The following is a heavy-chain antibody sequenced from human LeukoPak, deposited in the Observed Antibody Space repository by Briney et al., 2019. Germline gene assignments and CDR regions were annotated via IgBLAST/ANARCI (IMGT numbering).Heavy chain of an antibody. CDR1: GGSISSYY. CDR3: ASATWGHNAFDI. Sequence: SETLSLTCTVSGGSISSYYWSWIRQPPGKGLEWIGYIYYSGSTNYNPSLKSRVTISVDTSKNQFSLKLSSVSAADTAVYYCASATWGHNAFDIWGQGTMVTVSS. V-gene: IGHV4-59*01. J-gene: IGHJ3*02. CDR2: IYYSGST. D-gene: IGHD7-27*01.